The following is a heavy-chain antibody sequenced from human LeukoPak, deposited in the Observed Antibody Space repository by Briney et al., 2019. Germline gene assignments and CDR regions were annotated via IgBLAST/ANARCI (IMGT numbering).Heavy chain of an antibody. CDR3: ARGSRFGVVGRDAFDI. Sequence: GRSLRLSCAASGFTFSSYAMHWVRQAPGKGLEWVSYISSSGSTIYYADSVKGRFTISRDNAKNSLYLQMNSLRAEDTAVYYCARGSRFGVVGRDAFDIWGQGTMVTVSS. J-gene: IGHJ3*02. V-gene: IGHV3-48*04. D-gene: IGHD3-3*01. CDR1: GFTFSSYA. CDR2: ISSSGSTI.